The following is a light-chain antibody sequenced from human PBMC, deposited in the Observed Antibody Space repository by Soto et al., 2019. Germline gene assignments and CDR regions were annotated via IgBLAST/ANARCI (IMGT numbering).Light chain of an antibody. CDR1: SSDVGGYNY. CDR3: ASYTSTSTRV. J-gene: IGLJ2*01. CDR2: EVS. V-gene: IGLV2-14*01. Sequence: QSVLTQPASVSGSPGQSITISCAGTSSDVGGYNYVSWYQQHPGKAPKLMIYEVSNRPSGVSDRFSGSKSGNTASLTISGLQAEDEADYYCASYTSTSTRVFGGGTSSPS.